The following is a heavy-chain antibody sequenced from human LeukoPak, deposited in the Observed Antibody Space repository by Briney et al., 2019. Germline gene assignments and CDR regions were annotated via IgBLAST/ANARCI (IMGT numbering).Heavy chain of an antibody. CDR1: GYSFTSYW. CDR2: IYPGDSDT. Sequence: GESLKISCKGSGYSFTSYWIGWVRQMPGKGLEWMGIIYPGDSDTRYSPSFQGQVTISADKSISTAYLQWSSLKASDTAMYYCAREYCSSTGCYSAPDYWGQGTLVTVSS. CDR3: AREYCSSTGCYSAPDY. D-gene: IGHD2-2*01. V-gene: IGHV5-51*01. J-gene: IGHJ4*02.